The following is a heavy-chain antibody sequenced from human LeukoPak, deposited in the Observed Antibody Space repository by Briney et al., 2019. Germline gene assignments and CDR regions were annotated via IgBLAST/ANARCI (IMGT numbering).Heavy chain of an antibody. Sequence: GGSLRLSCAASGFPFSSYAMHWVRQAPGKGLEYVSAISSNGGSTYYANSVEGRFTISRDNSKNTLYLQMGSLRAEDMAVYYCARAEWDYWGQGTLVTVSS. CDR3: ARAEWDY. CDR2: ISSNGGST. CDR1: GFPFSSYA. D-gene: IGHD2-8*01. J-gene: IGHJ4*02. V-gene: IGHV3-64*01.